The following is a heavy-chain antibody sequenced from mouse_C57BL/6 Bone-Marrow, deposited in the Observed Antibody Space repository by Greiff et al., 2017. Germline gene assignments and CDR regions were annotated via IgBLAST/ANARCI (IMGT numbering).Heavy chain of an antibody. CDR2: IYPRDGST. CDR1: GYTFTSYD. J-gene: IGHJ1*03. CDR3: ARDYGSSYWYFDV. Sequence: QVQLQQSGAELAKPGASVKMSCKASGYTFTSYDINWVKQRPGQGLAWIGWIYPRDGSTKYNEKFKGKATLTVDTSSSTAYMGLHSLTSEDSAVYFCARDYGSSYWYFDVWGTGTTVTVSS. D-gene: IGHD1-1*01. V-gene: IGHV1-85*01.